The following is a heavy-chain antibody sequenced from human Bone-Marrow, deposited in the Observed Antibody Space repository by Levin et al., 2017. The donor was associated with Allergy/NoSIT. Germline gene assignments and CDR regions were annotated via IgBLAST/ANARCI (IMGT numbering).Heavy chain of an antibody. Sequence: GESLKISCAASGFTLSDTYMTWVRQAPGKGLEWVGRIKSKTDGETTDYAAPVEGRFSISRDDSRHTLFLQMNSLRPEDTALYYCNVWIGEVVGTTSDYWGQGTLVTVSS. CDR3: NVWIGEVVGTTSDY. CDR2: IKSKTDGETT. J-gene: IGHJ4*02. V-gene: IGHV3-15*01. CDR1: GFTLSDTY. D-gene: IGHD1-26*01.